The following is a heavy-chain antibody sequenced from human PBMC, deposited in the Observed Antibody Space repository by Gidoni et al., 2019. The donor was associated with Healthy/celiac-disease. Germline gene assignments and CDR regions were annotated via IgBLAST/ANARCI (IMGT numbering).Heavy chain of an antibody. Sequence: EVQLVESGGGLVKPGGSLRLSCAASGFTFSSYSMNWVRQAPGKGLEWVSSISSSSSYIYYADSVKGRFTISRDNAKNSLYLQMNSLRAEDTAVYYCARETNDFWSGYYAQTPYYYYYGMDVWGQGTTVTVSS. CDR3: ARETNDFWSGYYAQTPYYYYYGMDV. D-gene: IGHD3-3*01. CDR2: ISSSSSYI. V-gene: IGHV3-21*01. J-gene: IGHJ6*02. CDR1: GFTFSSYS.